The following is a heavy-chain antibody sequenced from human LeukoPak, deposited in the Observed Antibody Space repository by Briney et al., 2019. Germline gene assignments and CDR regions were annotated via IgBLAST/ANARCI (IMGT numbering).Heavy chain of an antibody. CDR3: AKDMYYDYVWGSYRFDY. CDR2: IGTAGDT. J-gene: IGHJ4*02. CDR1: GFTFSSYD. Sequence: GGSLRLSCAASGFTFSSYDMHWVRQATGKGLEWVSVIGTAGDTYYAGSVKGRFTISRDNSKNTLYLQMNSLRAEDTAVYYCAKDMYYDYVWGSYRFDYWGQGTLVTVSS. D-gene: IGHD3-16*02. V-gene: IGHV3-13*01.